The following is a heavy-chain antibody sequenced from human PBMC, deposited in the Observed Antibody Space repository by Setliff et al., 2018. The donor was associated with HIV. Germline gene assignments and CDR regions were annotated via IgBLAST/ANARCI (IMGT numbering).Heavy chain of an antibody. CDR2: IYSDGSS. CDR1: GFTVSRFY. J-gene: IGHJ6*02. CDR3: ARSFPYYYESGGLYAMDV. V-gene: IGHV3-53*01. D-gene: IGHD3-22*01. Sequence: GGSLRLSCAASGFTVSRFYMSWVRQAPGKGLEWVSVIYSDGSSYYADSVRGRFTISRDNYKNTLYLQMNSLRPEDTAVYYCARSFPYYYESGGLYAMDVWGLGTTVTVSS.